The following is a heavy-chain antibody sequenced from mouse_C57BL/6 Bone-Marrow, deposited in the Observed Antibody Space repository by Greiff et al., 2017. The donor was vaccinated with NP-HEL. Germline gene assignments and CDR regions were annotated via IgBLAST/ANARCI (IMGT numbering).Heavy chain of an antibody. J-gene: IGHJ2*01. V-gene: IGHV1-59*01. CDR2: IDPSDSYT. CDR1: GYTFTSYW. CDR3: GLFDY. Sequence: QVHVKQPGAELVRPGTSVKLSCKASGYTFTSYWMHWVKQRPGQGLEWIGVIDPSDSYTNYNQKFKGKATLTVDTSSSTAYMQLSSLTSEDSAVYYCGLFDYWGQGTTLTVSS.